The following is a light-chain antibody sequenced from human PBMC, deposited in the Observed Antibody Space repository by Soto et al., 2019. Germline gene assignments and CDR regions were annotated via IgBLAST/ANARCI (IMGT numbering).Light chain of an antibody. Sequence: DIVMTQSPDSLAVSLGERATINCKSSQSVLYSSNNKNYLAWYQQKPGQPPKLLIYWASTRESGVPDRFSGRGSGTDFTLTISSLQAEDVAVYYFQQYYSTPLTFGPGTKVDIK. CDR3: QQYYSTPLT. CDR2: WAS. V-gene: IGKV4-1*01. CDR1: QSVLYSSNNKNY. J-gene: IGKJ3*01.